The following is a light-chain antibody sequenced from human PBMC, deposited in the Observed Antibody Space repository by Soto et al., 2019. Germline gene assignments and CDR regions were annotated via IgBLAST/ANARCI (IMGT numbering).Light chain of an antibody. CDR1: QHVSSN. Sequence: EIVMTQSPATLSVSPGGSATLSCRASQHVSSNFAWYRQKPGQAPTLLIYRASTRATGIPARFSGSGAGTEFTLTISSLQSEDFAFYYCQQYNNWPYTFGQGTKLEIK. CDR2: RAS. J-gene: IGKJ2*01. V-gene: IGKV3-15*01. CDR3: QQYNNWPYT.